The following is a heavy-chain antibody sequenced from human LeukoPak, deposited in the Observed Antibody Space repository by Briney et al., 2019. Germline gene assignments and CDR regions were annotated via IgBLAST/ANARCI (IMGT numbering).Heavy chain of an antibody. CDR3: ARDIYYDSSGYYGSVY. Sequence: GRSLRLSCTASGFTFGDYAMSWVRQAPGKGLEWVGFIRSKAYGGTTEYAASVKGRFTISRDDSKSIAYLQMNSLKTEDTAVYYCARDIYYDSSGYYGSVYWGQGTLVTVSS. CDR1: GFTFGDYA. V-gene: IGHV3-49*04. J-gene: IGHJ4*02. D-gene: IGHD3-22*01. CDR2: IRSKAYGGTT.